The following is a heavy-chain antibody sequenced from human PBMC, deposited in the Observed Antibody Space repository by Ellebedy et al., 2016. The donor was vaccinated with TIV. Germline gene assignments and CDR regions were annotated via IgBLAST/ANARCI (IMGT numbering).Heavy chain of an antibody. J-gene: IGHJ4*02. Sequence: PGGSLRLSCTASGFSFGDYAMIWVRQAPGKGLEWVANIKEDGSEAYYVDSVKGRFTISRDNAKNSLYLQMSNLRAEDTAVFYCARAGGRHSTGSGFYWGQGTRVTVST. CDR3: ARAGGRHSTGSGFY. D-gene: IGHD2-2*01. V-gene: IGHV3-7*03. CDR1: GFSFGDYA. CDR2: IKEDGSEA.